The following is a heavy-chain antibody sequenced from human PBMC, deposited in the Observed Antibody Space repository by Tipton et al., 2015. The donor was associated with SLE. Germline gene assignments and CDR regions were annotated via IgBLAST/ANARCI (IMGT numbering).Heavy chain of an antibody. CDR3: ATDVGLGWGYTFDI. Sequence: TLSLTCTVSGGSISSYYWTWMRQPAGKGLEWIGRIYTSGGTNYNPSLKSRDTMSVDTSKNQFSLRLSSVTAADTAVYYCATDVGLGWGYTFDIWSQRTMVTVSS. CDR1: GGSISSYY. J-gene: IGHJ3*02. CDR2: IYTSGGT. V-gene: IGHV4-4*07. D-gene: IGHD3-16*02.